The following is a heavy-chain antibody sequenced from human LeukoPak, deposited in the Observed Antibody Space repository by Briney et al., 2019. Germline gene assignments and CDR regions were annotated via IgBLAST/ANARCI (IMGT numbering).Heavy chain of an antibody. Sequence: PSETLSLTCTVSGGSISSYYWSWIRQPPGKGLEWIGYIYYSGSTNYNPSLKSRVTISVDTSKNQFSLKLSSVTAADTAVYYCARRGLATTATTRRAFDIWGQGTMVTVSS. CDR2: IYYSGST. V-gene: IGHV4-59*08. J-gene: IGHJ3*02. CDR1: GGSISSYY. CDR3: ARRGLATTATTRRAFDI. D-gene: IGHD4-17*01.